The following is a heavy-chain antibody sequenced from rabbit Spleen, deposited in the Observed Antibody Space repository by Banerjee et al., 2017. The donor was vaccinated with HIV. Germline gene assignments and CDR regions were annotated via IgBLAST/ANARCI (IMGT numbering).Heavy chain of an antibody. D-gene: IGHD1-1*01. Sequence: QEQLEESGGGLVKPEGSLTLTCKASGFSFSDRDVMCWVRQAPGKGLEWIACIHTYTGKSVYASWATGRFTISRTASITVTLQMTSLTAADTATYFCARDLIGIIGWNFYLWGPGTLVTVS. CDR1: GFSFSDRDV. J-gene: IGHJ4*01. CDR2: IHTYTGKS. V-gene: IGHV1S45*01. CDR3: ARDLIGIIGWNFYL.